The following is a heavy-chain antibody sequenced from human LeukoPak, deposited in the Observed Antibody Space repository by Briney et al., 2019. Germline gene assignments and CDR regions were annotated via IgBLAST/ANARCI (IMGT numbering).Heavy chain of an antibody. CDR2: IFSNGST. J-gene: IGHJ6*02. CDR3: ARDGCSSTSCYSDYYYGMDV. CDR1: GGSISRYY. D-gene: IGHD2-2*01. Sequence: PSETLSLTCTASGGSISRYYWTWIRQPPGKGLEWIGYIFSNGSTNYNPSLKSRVAISLDTSKRQFSLRLTSVTAADTAVYYCARDGCSSTSCYSDYYYGMDVWGQGTTVTVSS. V-gene: IGHV4-59*01.